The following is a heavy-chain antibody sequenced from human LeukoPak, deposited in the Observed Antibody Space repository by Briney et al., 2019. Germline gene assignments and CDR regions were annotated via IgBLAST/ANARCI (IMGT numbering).Heavy chain of an antibody. CDR2: ISSSGSTI. D-gene: IGHD6-13*01. CDR3: ARDRRGGIAAAANYFDY. Sequence: GGSLRLSCAASGFTFSSYEMNWVRQAPGRGLEWVSYISSSGSTIYSADSVKGRFTISRDNAKNSLYLQMNRMRAEDTAVYYCARDRRGGIAAAANYFDYWRQGTMVSVSS. V-gene: IGHV3-48*03. CDR1: GFTFSSYE. J-gene: IGHJ4*02.